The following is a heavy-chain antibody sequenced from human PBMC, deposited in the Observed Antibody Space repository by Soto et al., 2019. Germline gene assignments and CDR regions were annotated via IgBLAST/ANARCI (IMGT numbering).Heavy chain of an antibody. D-gene: IGHD6-19*01. V-gene: IGHV3-30*04. CDR2: ISYDGNKK. CDR3: ARSVAVAALDS. J-gene: IGHJ4*02. CDR1: GFTFSSYS. Sequence: GGSLRLSCGASGFTFSSYSFHWVRQAPGKGLEWVAVISYDGNKKYYEDSVKGRFSISRDTSKNTLYLQMSSLRAEDTAVYYCARSVAVAALDSWGQGTLVTVSS.